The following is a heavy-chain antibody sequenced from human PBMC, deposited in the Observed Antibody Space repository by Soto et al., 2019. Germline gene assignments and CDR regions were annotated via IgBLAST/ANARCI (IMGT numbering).Heavy chain of an antibody. CDR2: INPSGGST. Sequence: ASVKVSCKASGYTFTSYYMHWVRQAPGQGLEWMGIINPSGGSTSYAQKFQGRVTMTRDTSTGTVYMELSSLRSEDTAVYYCARGTTIFGVVTPTPPFDYWGQGTLVTVSS. V-gene: IGHV1-46*01. CDR1: GYTFTSYY. J-gene: IGHJ4*02. CDR3: ARGTTIFGVVTPTPPFDY. D-gene: IGHD3-3*01.